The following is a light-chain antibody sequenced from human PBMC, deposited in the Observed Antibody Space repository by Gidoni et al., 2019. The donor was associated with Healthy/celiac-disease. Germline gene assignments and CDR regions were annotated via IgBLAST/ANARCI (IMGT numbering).Light chain of an antibody. CDR1: SSNIGSNY. CDR3: AAWDDSLSGVV. CDR2: RNN. J-gene: IGLJ2*01. Sequence: QSVLTQPPSASGTPGQRVTISCSGSSSNIGSNYVYWYQQLPGTPPKLLIYRNNQRPSGVPDRLSGSKSGTSASLAISGLRSEDEADYYCAAWDDSLSGVVFGGGTKLTVL. V-gene: IGLV1-47*01.